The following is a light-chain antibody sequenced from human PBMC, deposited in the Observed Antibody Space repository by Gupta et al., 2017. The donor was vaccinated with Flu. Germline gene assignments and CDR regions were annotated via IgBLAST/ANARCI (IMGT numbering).Light chain of an antibody. CDR3: QQYNNWPPYS. V-gene: IGKV3-15*01. CDR1: QSVSSN. J-gene: IGKJ2*03. Sequence: EIVMRQYPASLSVSPGERATLSCRAGQSVSSNLAWYQQKPGQAPRLLIYGASTRATGIPARFSGSGSGTEFTLTISSLQSEDFAVYYCQQYNNWPPYSFGQGTKLEIK. CDR2: GAS.